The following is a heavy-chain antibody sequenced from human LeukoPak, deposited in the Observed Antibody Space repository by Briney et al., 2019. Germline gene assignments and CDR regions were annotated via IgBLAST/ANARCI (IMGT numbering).Heavy chain of an antibody. J-gene: IGHJ4*02. V-gene: IGHV3-33*06. CDR3: AKALPLFYFDSRGPINY. CDR1: GFTFSSYG. CDR2: IWYDGSNK. D-gene: IGHD3-22*01. Sequence: PGRSLRLSCAASGFTFSSYGMHWVRQAPGKGLEWVAAIWYDGSNKYYADSVKGRFTISRDNSKNTLFLQMNSLRAEDTAVYYCAKALPLFYFDSRGPINYWGQGTLVTVSS.